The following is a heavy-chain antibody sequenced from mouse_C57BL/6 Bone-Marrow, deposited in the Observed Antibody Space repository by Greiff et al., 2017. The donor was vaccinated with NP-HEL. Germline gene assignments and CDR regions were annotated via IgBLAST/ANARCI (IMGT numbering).Heavy chain of an antibody. J-gene: IGHJ2*01. CDR2: ISNLAYSI. Sequence: VQRVESGGGLVQPGGSLKLSCAASGFTFSDYGMAWVRQAPRKGPEWVAFISNLAYSIYYADTVTGRFTISRENAKNTLYLEMSSLRSEDTAMYYCARHDSSGYNYFDYWGQGTTLTVSS. V-gene: IGHV5-15*01. CDR1: GFTFSDYG. CDR3: ARHDSSGYNYFDY. D-gene: IGHD3-2*02.